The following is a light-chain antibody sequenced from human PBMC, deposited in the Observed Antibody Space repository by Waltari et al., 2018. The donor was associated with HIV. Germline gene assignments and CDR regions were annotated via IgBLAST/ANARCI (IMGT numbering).Light chain of an antibody. V-gene: IGLV3-21*04. J-gene: IGLJ2*01. CDR2: YDS. CDR3: QVWDSSSGVV. CDR1: NIGSKS. Sequence: SYVLTQSPSVPVAPGKTARITCGGNNIGSKSVHWYQQKPGQAPVLVIYYDSDRSSGIPGRFSGSNSGNTATLTISRVEAGDEADYYCQVWDSSSGVVFGGGTRLTVL.